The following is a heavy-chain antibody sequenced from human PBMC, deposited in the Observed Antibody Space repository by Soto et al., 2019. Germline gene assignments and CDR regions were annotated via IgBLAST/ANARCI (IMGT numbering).Heavy chain of an antibody. CDR1: GGSISSSSYY. CDR3: ASRRGTFWSGYSDFDY. J-gene: IGHJ4*02. Sequence: SETLSLTCTVSGGSISSSSYYWVWIRQPPGKGLEWIGSIYYSGSTYYNPSLKSRVTISVDTSKNQFSLKLSSVTAADTAVYYCASRRGTFWSGYSDFDYWGQGTLVTVSS. V-gene: IGHV4-39*01. CDR2: IYYSGST. D-gene: IGHD3-3*01.